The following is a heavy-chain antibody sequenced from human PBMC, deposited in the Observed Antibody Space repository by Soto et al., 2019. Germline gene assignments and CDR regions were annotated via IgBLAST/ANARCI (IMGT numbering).Heavy chain of an antibody. J-gene: IGHJ3*02. CDR3: ASDIFKTGATGVFDI. CDR1: GFTVSGNY. D-gene: IGHD1-1*01. V-gene: IGHV3-66*01. CDR2: IYAAGST. Sequence: EVQLVESGGGLVQPGGSLRLSCAASGFTVSGNYMSWVRQAPGQGLEWVSVIYAAGSTYYIDSVHGRFTISRDNSKNTLYLQMNSLRAEDTAVYYCASDIFKTGATGVFDIWGQGTRVTVSS.